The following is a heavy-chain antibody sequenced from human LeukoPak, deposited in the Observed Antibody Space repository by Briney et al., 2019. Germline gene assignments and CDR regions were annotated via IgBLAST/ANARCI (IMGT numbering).Heavy chain of an antibody. D-gene: IGHD2-15*01. Sequence: SETLSLTCAVYGGSFSGYYGSWIRQPPGKGLEWIGEINHSGSTNYNPSLKSRVTISVDTSKNKFSLKLSSVPAADTAVYYCAVGYCSGGSCPQHFDYWGQGTLVTVSS. J-gene: IGHJ4*02. CDR1: GGSFSGYY. CDR3: AVGYCSGGSCPQHFDY. CDR2: INHSGST. V-gene: IGHV4-34*01.